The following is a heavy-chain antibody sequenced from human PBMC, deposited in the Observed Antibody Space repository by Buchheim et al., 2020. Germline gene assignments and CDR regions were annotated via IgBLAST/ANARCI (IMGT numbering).Heavy chain of an antibody. CDR3: ATVVEVPPVLVLEVAYFEH. CDR1: GNTFSSYG. Sequence: QVQLVQSGAEVKKPGSSVKVSCRASGNTFSSYGINWVRQAPGQGLEWIGGIVPIFNTANYAQKFQGRVTITADESTSTVYMELSSLRSEDTAVYYCATVVEVPPVLVLEVAYFEHWGQGTL. CDR2: IVPIFNTA. D-gene: IGHD2-15*01. V-gene: IGHV1-69*01. J-gene: IGHJ4*02.